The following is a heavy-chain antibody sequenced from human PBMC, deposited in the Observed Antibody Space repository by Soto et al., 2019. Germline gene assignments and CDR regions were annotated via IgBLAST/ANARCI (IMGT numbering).Heavy chain of an antibody. CDR2: IYYSGST. V-gene: IGHV4-59*08. J-gene: IGHJ5*02. CDR3: ARPRHGNWFDP. CDR1: GGSISSYY. Sequence: PSETLSLTCTVSGGSISSYYWSWIRQPPGKGLEWIGYIYYSGSTNYNPSLKSRVTISVDTSKNQFSLKLSSVTAADTAVYYCARPRHGNWFDPWGQGTLVTVSS.